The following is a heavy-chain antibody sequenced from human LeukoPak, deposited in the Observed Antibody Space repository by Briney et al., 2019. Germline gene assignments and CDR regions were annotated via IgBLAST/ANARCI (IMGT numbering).Heavy chain of an antibody. CDR2: INPDGSST. Sequence: GGSLRLSCAASGFIFSSYWIHWVRQAPGKGLVWVSRINPDGSSTTYADSVRGRFTISRDNSKNTLYLQMNSLRAEDTAVYYCAKDPKEDGWWFGEFMWGQGTLVTVSS. V-gene: IGHV3-74*01. CDR1: GFIFSSYW. J-gene: IGHJ4*02. D-gene: IGHD3-10*01. CDR3: AKDPKEDGWWFGEFM.